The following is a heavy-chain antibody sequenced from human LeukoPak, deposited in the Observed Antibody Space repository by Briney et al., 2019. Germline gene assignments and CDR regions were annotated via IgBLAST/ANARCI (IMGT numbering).Heavy chain of an antibody. Sequence: GGSLRLSCAASGFTFSSYSMNWVRQAPGKGLEWVSSISGSSTYIYYADSVKGRFTISRDNAKNSLYLQMNSLRAEDTAVYYCARELRFLEWSLYDYWGQGTLVTVSS. CDR1: GFTFSSYS. CDR3: ARELRFLEWSLYDY. D-gene: IGHD3-3*01. V-gene: IGHV3-21*01. J-gene: IGHJ4*02. CDR2: ISGSSTYI.